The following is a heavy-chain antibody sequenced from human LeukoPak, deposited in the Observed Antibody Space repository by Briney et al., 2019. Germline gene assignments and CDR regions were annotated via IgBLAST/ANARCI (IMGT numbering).Heavy chain of an antibody. CDR2: INPNSGAT. CDR1: GYIFTDYY. CDR3: AREYYDILIGYSKGTDY. D-gene: IGHD3-9*01. J-gene: IGHJ4*02. Sequence: GASVKVSCKASGYIFTDYYMHWVRQAPGQGLEWMGWINPNSGATNGVQKCQGRVTITRDTSISTAYMELSRLRSDDTAVYYCAREYYDILIGYSKGTDYWGQGPLVTVSS. V-gene: IGHV1-2*02.